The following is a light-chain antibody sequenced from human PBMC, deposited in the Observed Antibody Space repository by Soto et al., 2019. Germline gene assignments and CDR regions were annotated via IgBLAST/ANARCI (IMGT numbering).Light chain of an antibody. CDR3: QHRLS. J-gene: IGKJ4*01. CDR2: KAS. CDR1: QSISTW. V-gene: IGKV1-5*03. Sequence: DIQMTQSPSTLSTSVGDRITITCRASQSISTWLAWYQQKPGKAPKLLIYKASSLGKGVPSRFGGTGSGTEFTLTISSLQPDDFATYYCQHRLSFGGGTKLEI.